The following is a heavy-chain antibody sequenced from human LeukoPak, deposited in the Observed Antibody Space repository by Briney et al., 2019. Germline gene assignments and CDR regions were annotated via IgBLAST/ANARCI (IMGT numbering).Heavy chain of an antibody. CDR2: INAGNGNT. CDR3: ARGYYYDSSGYGG. D-gene: IGHD3-22*01. Sequence: ASVKVSCKASGYTFISYGFTWVRQAPGQRLEWMGWINAGNGNTKYSQKFQGRVTIAGDTFASTAYMELSSLRSEDTAVYYCARGYYYDSSGYGGWGQGTLVTVSS. J-gene: IGHJ4*02. V-gene: IGHV1-3*01. CDR1: GYTFISYG.